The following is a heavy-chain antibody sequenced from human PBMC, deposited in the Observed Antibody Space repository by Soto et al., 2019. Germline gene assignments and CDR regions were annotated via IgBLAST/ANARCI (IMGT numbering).Heavy chain of an antibody. J-gene: IGHJ6*02. CDR3: ASRGYSYSPRSDYYYNGMDV. CDR2: IIPIFGTA. CDR1: GGTFSSYA. V-gene: IGHV1-69*01. Sequence: QVQLVQSGAEVKKPGSPVKVSCKASGGTFSSYAISWVRQAPGQGLEWMGGIIPIFGTANYAQKFQGRVTITADEATSTADMELSSLRSEDTAVYYCASRGYSYSPRSDYYYNGMDVWGQGTPVTVSS. D-gene: IGHD5-18*01.